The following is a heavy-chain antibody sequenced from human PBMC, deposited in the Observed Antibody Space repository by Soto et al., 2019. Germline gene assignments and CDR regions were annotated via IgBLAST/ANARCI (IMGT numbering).Heavy chain of an antibody. Sequence: EEQLVESGGGLAQPGGSLRLSCVASGFTFTTYWMSWVRQAPGKGLEWVANIRHDGRAQYYVDSVKGRFTISSDNAKNSVYLQMDRLSVEDTALYYCVRGGHGSGSYLGSSWGQGILVTVSS. J-gene: IGHJ5*02. D-gene: IGHD3-10*01. CDR3: VRGGHGSGSYLGSS. V-gene: IGHV3-7*03. CDR2: IRHDGRAQ. CDR1: GFTFTTYW.